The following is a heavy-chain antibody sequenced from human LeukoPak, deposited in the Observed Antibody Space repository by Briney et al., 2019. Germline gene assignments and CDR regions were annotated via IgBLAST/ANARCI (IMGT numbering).Heavy chain of an antibody. CDR1: GGSISSYY. J-gene: IGHJ6*03. CDR2: IYCSGST. D-gene: IGHD6-13*01. Sequence: SETLSLTCTVSGGSISSYYWSWIRQPPGKGLEWSGYIYCSGSTNYNPSLKSRVTISVDTSKNQFSLKLSSVTAADTAVYYCARGYSSSWYSSYYYYYMDVWGKGTTVTVSS. CDR3: ARGYSSSWYSSYYYYYMDV. V-gene: IGHV4-59*01.